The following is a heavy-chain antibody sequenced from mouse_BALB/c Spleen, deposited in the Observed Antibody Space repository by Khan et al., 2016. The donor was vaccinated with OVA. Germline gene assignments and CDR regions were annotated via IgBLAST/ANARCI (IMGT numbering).Heavy chain of an antibody. CDR1: GYTFINYW. CDR2: INPSTGYT. D-gene: IGHD1-1*01. J-gene: IGHJ2*01. Sequence: QVQLKESGAELAKPGASVKMSCKASGYTFINYWILWVKQRPGQGLEWIGYINPSTGYTEYNQNFKDKATLTADKSSSTAYMQLSSLTSEDSAVYYCARRGLRWDFDYGGQGTTLTGSS. V-gene: IGHV1-7*01. CDR3: ARRGLRWDFDY.